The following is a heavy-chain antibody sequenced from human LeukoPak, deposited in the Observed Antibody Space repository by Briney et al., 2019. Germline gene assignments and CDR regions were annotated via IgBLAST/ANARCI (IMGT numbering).Heavy chain of an antibody. D-gene: IGHD6-6*01. CDR2: IYYSGST. CDR1: GGSISSGGYY. J-gene: IGHJ4*02. CDR3: ARGAARTSPFDY. V-gene: IGHV4-31*03. Sequence: SETLSLTCTVSGGSISSGGYYWSWIRQHPGKGLEWIGYIYYSGSTYYNPSLKSRVTISVDTSKNQFSLRLSSVTAADTAVYYCARGAARTSPFDYWGQGTLVTVSS.